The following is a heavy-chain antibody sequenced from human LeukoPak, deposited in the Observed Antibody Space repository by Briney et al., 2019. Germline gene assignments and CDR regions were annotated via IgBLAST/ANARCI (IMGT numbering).Heavy chain of an antibody. CDR3: ARVGAIGYSYGYDY. Sequence: GGSLRLSCAASGFTVSSNYMSWVRQAPGKGLEWVSVIYSGGSTYYADSVKGRFTISRDNPKNTLYLQMNSLRAEDMAVYYCARVGAIGYSYGYDYWGQGTLVTVSS. V-gene: IGHV3-53*01. CDR2: IYSGGST. J-gene: IGHJ4*02. D-gene: IGHD5-18*01. CDR1: GFTVSSNY.